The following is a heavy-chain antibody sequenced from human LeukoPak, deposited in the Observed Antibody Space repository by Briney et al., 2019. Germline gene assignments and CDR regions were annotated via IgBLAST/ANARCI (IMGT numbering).Heavy chain of an antibody. D-gene: IGHD1-26*01. J-gene: IGHJ4*02. CDR3: VREQGAPDY. V-gene: IGHV3-21*05. CDR2: ICGDSSQI. CDR1: GFTFSGYA. Sequence: GGSLRLSCAASGFTFSGYAMNWVRQAPGKGREWISYICGDSSQIFYADSVKGRFTTSRDKAKNSLHLQMSSLRVEDTALYNCVREQGAPDYWGQGTLLTVSS.